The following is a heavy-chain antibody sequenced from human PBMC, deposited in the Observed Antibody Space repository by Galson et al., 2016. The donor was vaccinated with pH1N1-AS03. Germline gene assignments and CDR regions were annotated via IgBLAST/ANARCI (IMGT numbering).Heavy chain of an antibody. V-gene: IGHV1-2*06. Sequence: SVKVSCKASGYTFSAYYMHWVRQAPRQGLEWLGRINSTNGDTDYAPKFRDRLTMTRDTSITTAHLELRSLTSGDTALYYCATPQSLKVGATGAFDLWGRGTLVTVTS. D-gene: IGHD1-26*01. CDR1: GYTFSAYY. CDR2: INSTNGDT. CDR3: ATPQSLKVGATGAFDL. J-gene: IGHJ2*01.